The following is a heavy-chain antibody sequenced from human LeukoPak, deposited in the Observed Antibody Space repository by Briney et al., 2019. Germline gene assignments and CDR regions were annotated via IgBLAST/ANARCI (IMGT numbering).Heavy chain of an antibody. V-gene: IGHV3-9*01. CDR2: ISWNSGSI. CDR1: GFTFDDYA. J-gene: IGHJ4*02. D-gene: IGHD3-3*01. Sequence: PGGFLRLSCAASGFTFDDYAMHWVRQAPGKGLEWVSGISWNSGSIGYADSVKGRFTISRDNAKNSLYLQMNSLRAEDTALYYCAKDADDFTLYYFDYWGQGTLVTVSS. CDR3: AKDADDFTLYYFDY.